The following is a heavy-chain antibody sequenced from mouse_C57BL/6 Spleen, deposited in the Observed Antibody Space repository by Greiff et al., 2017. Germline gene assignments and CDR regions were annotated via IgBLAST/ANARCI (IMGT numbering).Heavy chain of an antibody. CDR2: ISTGSGTI. CDR3: ARPGLDY. Sequence: EVQVLQSVAGLVKPGASVKLSCAASGFTFSDYCMHWVRQTPEQGLEWIAYISTGSGTINYAETVKGRFTITTDTATNTLYLQMTSLTSEDTAMYYCARPGLDYWGQGTTLTVSS. J-gene: IGHJ2*01. V-gene: IGHV5-17*01. CDR1: GFTFSDYC.